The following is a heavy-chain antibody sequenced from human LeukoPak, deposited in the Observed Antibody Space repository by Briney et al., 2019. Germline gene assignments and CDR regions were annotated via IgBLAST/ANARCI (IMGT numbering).Heavy chain of an antibody. V-gene: IGHV1-69*13. CDR3: AKTTVTTFDY. CDR1: GGTFSNYA. CDR2: IIPIFGTA. D-gene: IGHD4-17*01. Sequence: ASVKVSCKASGGTFSNYAINWVRQAPGQGLEWMGGIIPIFGTANYAQKFQGRVTITADESTSTAYMELSSLRSEDTAVYYCAKTTVTTFDYWGQGTLVTVSS. J-gene: IGHJ4*02.